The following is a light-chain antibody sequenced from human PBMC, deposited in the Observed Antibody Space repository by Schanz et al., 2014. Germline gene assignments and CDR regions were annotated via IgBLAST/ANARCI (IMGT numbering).Light chain of an antibody. J-gene: IGKJ4*01. Sequence: EIVMTQSPDTLSVSPGERATLSCRASQSVSSNLAWYQQKPGQAPRLLIDGASTRATGIPARFSGSGSGTDFTLTISRLEPEDFAVYYCQQFGGSPLTFGAGTKVDIK. V-gene: IGKV3-20*01. CDR1: QSVSSN. CDR3: QQFGGSPLT. CDR2: GAS.